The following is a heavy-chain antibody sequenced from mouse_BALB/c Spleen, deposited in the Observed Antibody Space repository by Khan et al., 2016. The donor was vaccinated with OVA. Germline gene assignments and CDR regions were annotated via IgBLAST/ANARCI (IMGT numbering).Heavy chain of an antibody. D-gene: IGHD2-10*01. J-gene: IGHJ4*01. CDR3: SRQPYYHYKVMDY. V-gene: IGHV2-6-1*01. CDR1: GFSLTNYG. Sequence: QVQLKESGPGLVAPSQSLSITCTISGFSLTNYGIHWVRQPPGKGLEWLVVIWSDGSTTYNSALKSRLTITKDNSKSQVFLKMNSLQTDDHAIYVCSRQPYYHYKVMDYWGQGTSVTVSS. CDR2: IWSDGST.